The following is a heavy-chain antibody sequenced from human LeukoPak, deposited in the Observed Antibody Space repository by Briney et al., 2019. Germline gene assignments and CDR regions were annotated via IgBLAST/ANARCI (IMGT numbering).Heavy chain of an antibody. J-gene: IGHJ6*03. D-gene: IGHD3-10*01. CDR3: ARMSQYYYGSGSFMDV. V-gene: IGHV1-46*01. Sequence: ASVKVSCKASGYTFAGYYMHWVRQAPGQGLEWMGIINPSGGSTSYAQKFQGRVTMTRDMSTSTVYMELSSLRSEDTAVYYCARMSQYYYGSGSFMDVWGKGTTVTVSS. CDR1: GYTFAGYY. CDR2: INPSGGST.